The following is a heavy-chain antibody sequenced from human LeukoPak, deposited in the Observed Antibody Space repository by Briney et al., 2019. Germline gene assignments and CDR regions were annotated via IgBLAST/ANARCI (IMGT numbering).Heavy chain of an antibody. D-gene: IGHD5-18*01. J-gene: IGHJ4*02. CDR3: ARHLSGVTGYTYGRGVDY. Sequence: PGGSLRLSCAASGFTFSSYYLSWVRKAPGKGREWVAKIKKDGSEKYYVDSVRGRFTISRDNAKTSLYLQMNSLRAEDTAVYYCARHLSGVTGYTYGRGVDYWGQGTLVTVSS. CDR2: IKKDGSEK. V-gene: IGHV3-7*01. CDR1: GFTFSSYY.